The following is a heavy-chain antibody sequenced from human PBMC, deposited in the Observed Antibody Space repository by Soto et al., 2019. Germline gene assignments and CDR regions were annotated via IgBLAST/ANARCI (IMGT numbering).Heavy chain of an antibody. CDR2: IIPIFGTA. Sequence: QVQLVQSGAEVKKPGSSVKVSCKASGGTFSSYAISWVRQAPGQGLEWMGGIIPIFGTANHAQKFQGRVTITADEPTSTADMELSSLISEDTAVYYCASLSAPSGTPDYWGQGTLVTVSS. V-gene: IGHV1-69*01. D-gene: IGHD3-10*01. J-gene: IGHJ4*02. CDR1: GGTFSSYA. CDR3: ASLSAPSGTPDY.